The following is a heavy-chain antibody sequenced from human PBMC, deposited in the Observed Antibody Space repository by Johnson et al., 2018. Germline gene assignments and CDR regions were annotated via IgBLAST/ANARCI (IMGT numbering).Heavy chain of an antibody. J-gene: IGHJ6*03. D-gene: IGHD4-17*01. V-gene: IGHV3-33*01. CDR3: ARVQPDLRYSYHYMDA. Sequence: QVQLVQSGGGVVQPGRSLRLSCAASGFTFGSSAMHWVRQAPGKGLEWVAVIWYDGSKKYYEDSVKGRFTISRDDSKNTLYLQMNSLTTDDTAVYFCARVQPDLRYSYHYMDAWGKGTTVTVSS. CDR1: GFTFGSSA. CDR2: IWYDGSKK.